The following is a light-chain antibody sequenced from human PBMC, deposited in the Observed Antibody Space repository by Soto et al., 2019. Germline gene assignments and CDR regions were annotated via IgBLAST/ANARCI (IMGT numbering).Light chain of an antibody. V-gene: IGKV3-15*01. CDR2: GAS. CDR3: QQYNNWPRT. Sequence: MMMTQSPATLSVSPGERVTLSCRASQSVSSSYLAWYQQKPGQAPRLLIYGASTRATGIPARFSGSGSGTEFTLTISSLQSEDFAVYYCQQYNNWPRTFGQGTKVDI. CDR1: QSVSSSY. J-gene: IGKJ1*01.